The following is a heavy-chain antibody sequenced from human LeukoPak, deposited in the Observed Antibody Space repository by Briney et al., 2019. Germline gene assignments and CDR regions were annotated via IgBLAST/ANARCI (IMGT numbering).Heavy chain of an antibody. Sequence: PSETLPLTCSVSGGSISSSLYFWGWIRQPPGKGLEWIGSIYYSGSTYYNPSLKSRVTISVDTSKNQFSLKLSSVTAADTAVYYCARHNGVLWFGELFGWFDPWGQGTLVTVSS. J-gene: IGHJ5*02. CDR2: IYYSGST. CDR3: ARHNGVLWFGELFGWFDP. V-gene: IGHV4-39*01. D-gene: IGHD3-10*01. CDR1: GGSISSSLYF.